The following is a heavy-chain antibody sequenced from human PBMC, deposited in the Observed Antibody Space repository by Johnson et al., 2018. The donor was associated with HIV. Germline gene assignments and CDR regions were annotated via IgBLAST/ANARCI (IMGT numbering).Heavy chain of an antibody. CDR3: ARAEQLAGGAFDI. V-gene: IGHV3-30*02. D-gene: IGHD6-6*01. J-gene: IGHJ3*02. CDR2: IRYDGSNK. Sequence: QVQLVESGGGVVQPERSLRLSCAASGFTFSSSGMLWVRQAPGKGLEWVAFIRYDGSNKYYADSVKGRFTISRDNSKNTLYLQMNSLRAEDTAVYYCARAEQLAGGAFDIWGQGTMVTVSS. CDR1: GFTFSSSG.